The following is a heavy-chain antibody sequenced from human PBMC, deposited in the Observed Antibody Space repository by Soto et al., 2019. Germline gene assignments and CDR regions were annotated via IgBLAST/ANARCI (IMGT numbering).Heavy chain of an antibody. Sequence: ASVKVSCKASGYTFTSYGISWVRQAPGQGLEWMGWISAYNGNTNYAQKLQGRVTMTTDTSTSTAYMELRSLRSDDTAVYYCARAHRHSSGWYAGTGCMDVWGQGTRVTVSS. CDR3: ARAHRHSSGWYAGTGCMDV. D-gene: IGHD6-19*01. V-gene: IGHV1-18*01. CDR1: GYTFTSYG. J-gene: IGHJ6*02. CDR2: ISAYNGNT.